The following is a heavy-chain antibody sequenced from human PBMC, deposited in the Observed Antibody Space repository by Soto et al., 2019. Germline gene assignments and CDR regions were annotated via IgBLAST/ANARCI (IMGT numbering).Heavy chain of an antibody. CDR2: IIPIFGTA. Sequence: QVKLVQSGAEVKKPGSSVKVSCKASGGTFSSYAISWVRQAPGQGLEWMGGIIPIFGTANYAQKFQGRVTITADESTSTAYMELSSLRSEGTAVYYCARGGTYYDILTGAYYFDYWGQGTLVTVSS. D-gene: IGHD3-9*01. J-gene: IGHJ4*02. V-gene: IGHV1-69*12. CDR1: GGTFSSYA. CDR3: ARGGTYYDILTGAYYFDY.